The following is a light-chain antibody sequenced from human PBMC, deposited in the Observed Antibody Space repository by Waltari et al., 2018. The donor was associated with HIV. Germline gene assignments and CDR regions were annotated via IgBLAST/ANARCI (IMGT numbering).Light chain of an antibody. Sequence: SSELTQDPVVSVALGQTINITCKGDSLRSFFANWSQQRPGQAPVLVVYGANRRPSGIPDRFSASNSGNTSSLIISDSQAVDEADYYCHSRDTNSDHYVFGGGTRVIV. CDR1: SLRSFF. CDR3: HSRDTNSDHYV. J-gene: IGLJ1*01. V-gene: IGLV3-19*01. CDR2: GAN.